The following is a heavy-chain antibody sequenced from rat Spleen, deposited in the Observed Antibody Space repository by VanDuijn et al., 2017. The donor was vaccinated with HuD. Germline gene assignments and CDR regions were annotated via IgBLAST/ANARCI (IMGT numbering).Heavy chain of an antibody. V-gene: IGHV5-25*01. J-gene: IGHJ2*01. CDR1: GFTFSNYY. CDR3: ARFDYYFDY. CDR2: ISTGGGNT. Sequence: EVQLVESDGGLVQPGRSLKLSCAASGFTFSNYYMAWVRQAPTKGLEWVASISTGGGNTDYRDSVKGRFTIFRDNAKSTLYLQMDSLRSEDTATYYCARFDYYFDYWGQGVMVTVSS.